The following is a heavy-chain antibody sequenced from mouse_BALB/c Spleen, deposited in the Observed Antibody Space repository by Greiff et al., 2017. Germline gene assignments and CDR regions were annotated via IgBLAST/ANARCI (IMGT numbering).Heavy chain of an antibody. V-gene: IGHV1-14*01. CDR1: GYTFTSYV. CDR3: ARGATAPYYYAMDY. Sequence: EVKLQESGPELVKPGASVKMSCKASGYTFTSYVMHWVKQKPGQGLEWIGYINPYNDGTKYNEKFKGKATLTSDKSSSTAYMELSSLTSEDSAVYYCARGATAPYYYAMDYWGQGTSVTVSS. J-gene: IGHJ4*01. D-gene: IGHD1-2*01. CDR2: INPYNDGT.